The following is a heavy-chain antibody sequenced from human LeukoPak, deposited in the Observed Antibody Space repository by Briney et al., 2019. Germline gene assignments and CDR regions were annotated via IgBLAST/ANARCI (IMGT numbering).Heavy chain of an antibody. D-gene: IGHD6-19*01. CDR1: GFTFRSYA. J-gene: IGHJ4*02. Sequence: GGSLRLACAASGFTFRSYAMSWVRQAPGKGLEWVSAINGSGGSTYYADSMKRQFTISRGNSTNTLYLQLNRLTAEATAVYYCAKGGGWLFYYFYYWGQGTLVTVSS. V-gene: IGHV3-23*01. CDR2: INGSGGST. CDR3: AKGGGWLFYYFYY.